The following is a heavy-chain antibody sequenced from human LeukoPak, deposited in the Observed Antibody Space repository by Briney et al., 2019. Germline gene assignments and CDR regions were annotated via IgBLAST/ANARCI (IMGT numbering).Heavy chain of an antibody. V-gene: IGHV3-23*01. CDR1: GFTFNNYA. CDR3: AKEPREYCSSTSCPNWFDS. J-gene: IGHJ5*01. Sequence: GGSLRLSCAASGFTFNNYAMSWVRQAPGKGLEWVSAISANGGTTYYADSVKGRFTISRDNSENTLFLQMNSLRAEDTAVYYCAKEPREYCSSTSCPNWFDSWGQGTLVTASS. D-gene: IGHD2-2*01. CDR2: ISANGGTT.